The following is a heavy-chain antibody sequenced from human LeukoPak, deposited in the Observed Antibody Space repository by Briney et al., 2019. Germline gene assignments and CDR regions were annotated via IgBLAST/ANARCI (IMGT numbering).Heavy chain of an antibody. CDR1: GGSISSSSYY. Sequence: PSETLSLTCTVSGGSISSSSYYWGWIRQPPGKGLEWIGTIYYSGSTYYNPSLKSRVTISVDTSKNQFSLKLSSVTAADTSVYFCARKGTVSGLDYWGQGTLVTVSS. CDR3: ARKGTVSGLDY. CDR2: IYYSGST. J-gene: IGHJ4*02. D-gene: IGHD6-19*01. V-gene: IGHV4-39*01.